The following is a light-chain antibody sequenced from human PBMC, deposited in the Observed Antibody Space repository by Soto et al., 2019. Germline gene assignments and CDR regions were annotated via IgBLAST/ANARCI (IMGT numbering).Light chain of an antibody. J-gene: IGLJ1*01. CDR1: SSNIGAGYD. Sequence: QSVLTQTTSVSGAPGQKITMSCTGSSSNIGAGYDVHWYQQLPGAAPKLLIYDDNNRPSGIPDRFSASKSGTSASLAITGLQGDDEDNSSCQSYDTTQSGVVFGAGTKLTVL. CDR2: DDN. CDR3: QSYDTTQSGVV. V-gene: IGLV1-40*01.